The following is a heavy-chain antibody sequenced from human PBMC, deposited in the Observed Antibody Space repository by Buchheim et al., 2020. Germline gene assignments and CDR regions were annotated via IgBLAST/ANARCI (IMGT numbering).Heavy chain of an antibody. Sequence: EVQVLESGGGLVQPGGSLRLSCAASGFTFSNYAMSWVRQAPGKGLEWVSTISGSGVTTYNADSVKGRFTISRDNSKKTLYLQMNSLRAEDTAVYYCAKENSAEHYDFWSGYTSPLDYWGQGTL. CDR2: ISGSGVTT. V-gene: IGHV3-23*01. CDR3: AKENSAEHYDFWSGYTSPLDY. D-gene: IGHD3-3*01. J-gene: IGHJ4*02. CDR1: GFTFSNYA.